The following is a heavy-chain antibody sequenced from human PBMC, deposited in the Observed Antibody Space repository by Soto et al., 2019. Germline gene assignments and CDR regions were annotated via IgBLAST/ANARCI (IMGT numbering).Heavy chain of an antibody. Sequence: QVQLVESGGGVVQPGRSLRLSCAASGFTFSSYGMHWVRQAPGKGLEWVAVIWYDGSNKYYADSVKGRFTISRDNSKNTLYLQMNSLRAEDTAVYYCARAHRPGQLWYRRGGWGSGMDVWGQGTTVTVSS. CDR2: IWYDGSNK. D-gene: IGHD5-18*01. CDR3: ARAHRPGQLWYRRGGWGSGMDV. J-gene: IGHJ6*02. CDR1: GFTFSSYG. V-gene: IGHV3-33*01.